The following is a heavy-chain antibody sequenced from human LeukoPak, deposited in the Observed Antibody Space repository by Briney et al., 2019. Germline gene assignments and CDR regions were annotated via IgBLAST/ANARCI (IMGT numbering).Heavy chain of an antibody. CDR1: GFTFSSYG. V-gene: IGHV3-30*02. D-gene: IGHD5-12*01. CDR3: ARDRSVATTPNFDY. Sequence: GGSLRLSCAASGFTFSSYGMHWVRQAPGKGLEWVAFIRYDGSNKYYADSVKGRFTISRDNSKNTLYLQMNSLRAEDTAVYYCARDRSVATTPNFDYWGQGTLVTVSS. J-gene: IGHJ4*02. CDR2: IRYDGSNK.